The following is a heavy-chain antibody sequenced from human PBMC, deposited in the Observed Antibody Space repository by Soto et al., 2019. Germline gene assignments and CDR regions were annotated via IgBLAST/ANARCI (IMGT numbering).Heavy chain of an antibody. V-gene: IGHV1-69*02. CDR1: GGTFSSYT. Sequence: SVKVSCKASGGTFSSYTISWVRQAPGQGLEWMGRIIPILGIANYAQKFQGRVTITADKSTSTAYMELSSLRSEDTAVYYCARTPRYCSGGSCYSVFDYWGQGTLVTAPQ. CDR2: IIPILGIA. J-gene: IGHJ4*02. D-gene: IGHD2-15*01. CDR3: ARTPRYCSGGSCYSVFDY.